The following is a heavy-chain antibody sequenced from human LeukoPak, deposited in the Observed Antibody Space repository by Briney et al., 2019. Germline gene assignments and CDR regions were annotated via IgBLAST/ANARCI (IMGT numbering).Heavy chain of an antibody. V-gene: IGHV7-4-1*02. CDR1: GYTFTNYG. Sequence: GASVKVSCKASGYTFTNYGMNWVRQAPGQGLEWMGWTNTITGNPTYAQGFTGRFVFSLDTSVSTTYLQISSLKAEDTAVYFCARPGVTGGPASDYWGQGTVVTVSS. J-gene: IGHJ4*02. D-gene: IGHD3-10*01. CDR3: ARPGVTGGPASDY. CDR2: TNTITGNP.